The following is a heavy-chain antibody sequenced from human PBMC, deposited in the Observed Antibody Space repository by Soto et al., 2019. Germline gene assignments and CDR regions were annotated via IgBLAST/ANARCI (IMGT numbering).Heavy chain of an antibody. D-gene: IGHD4-17*01. Sequence: QVRLVQSGAEVKKPASSVKVSCEGSGGTFSTYAISWVRQAPGQGLEWMGGIIPIFETPNYAQRFQGRVTNTADEPTSKPYMELSSLKSDDTAVYYCAGPDYDHSDRDSYFDDWGQGNRINVSS. V-gene: IGHV1-69*01. CDR1: GGTFSTYA. CDR2: IIPIFETP. CDR3: AGPDYDHSDRDSYFDD. J-gene: IGHJ4*02.